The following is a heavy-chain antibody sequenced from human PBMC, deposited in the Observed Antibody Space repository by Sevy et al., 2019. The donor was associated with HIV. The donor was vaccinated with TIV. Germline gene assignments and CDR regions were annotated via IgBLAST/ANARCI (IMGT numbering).Heavy chain of an antibody. CDR1: GYTFTSYG. CDR2: ISAYNGNT. D-gene: IGHD6-19*01. J-gene: IGHJ3*02. CDR3: ARAPPLYSSDWSGSGAFDI. Sequence: ASVKVSCKASGYTFTSYGISWVRQAPGQGLEWMGWISAYNGNTNYSQKLQGRVTMTTDTSTSTAYTELRSLRSDDTAVYYCARAPPLYSSDWSGSGAFDIWGQGTMVTVSS. V-gene: IGHV1-18*01.